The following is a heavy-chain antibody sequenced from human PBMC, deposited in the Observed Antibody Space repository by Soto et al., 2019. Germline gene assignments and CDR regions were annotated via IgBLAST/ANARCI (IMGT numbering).Heavy chain of an antibody. Sequence: SETLSLTCSVSGGSISSISYYWGWIRQPPGKGLEWIGHIHYNGNSYYNPSLKGRATISADTSKDQFSLRLSSVTAADTALYYCAARYCSTTVCYYFDHWGQGTLVTSPQ. D-gene: IGHD2-15*01. CDR1: GGSISSISYY. J-gene: IGHJ4*02. V-gene: IGHV4-39*01. CDR2: IHYNGNS. CDR3: AARYCSTTVCYYFDH.